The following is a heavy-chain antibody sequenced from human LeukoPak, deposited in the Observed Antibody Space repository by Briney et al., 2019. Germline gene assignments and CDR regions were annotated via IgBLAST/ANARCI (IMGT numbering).Heavy chain of an antibody. Sequence: SETLSLTCTVSGGSMSSYYWNWIRQPAGKGLEWIGRIYNRGSTNYNPSLKSRVTMSVDTSKNQFSLKLTSVTAADTAVYYCARVDDRNYYYYFDYWGQGTLVTVSS. D-gene: IGHD3-22*01. J-gene: IGHJ4*02. CDR3: ARVDDRNYYYYFDY. V-gene: IGHV4-4*07. CDR2: IYNRGST. CDR1: GGSMSSYY.